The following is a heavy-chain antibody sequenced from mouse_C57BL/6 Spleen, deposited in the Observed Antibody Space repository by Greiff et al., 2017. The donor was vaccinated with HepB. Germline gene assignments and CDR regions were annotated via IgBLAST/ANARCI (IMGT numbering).Heavy chain of an antibody. CDR3: AREGIVAPPFDV. Sequence: QLQESGPGLVKPSQSLSLNCSVTGYSITSGYYWNWIRQFPGNKLEWMGYISYDGSNNYNPSLKHRISITRDTSKNQFFLKLNSVTTEDTATYYCAREGIVAPPFDVWGTGTTVTVSS. CDR1: GYSITSGYY. J-gene: IGHJ1*03. V-gene: IGHV3-6*01. CDR2: ISYDGSN. D-gene: IGHD1-1*01.